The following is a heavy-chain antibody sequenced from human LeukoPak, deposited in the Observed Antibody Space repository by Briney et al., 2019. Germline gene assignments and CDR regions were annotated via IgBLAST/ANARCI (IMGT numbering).Heavy chain of an antibody. Sequence: SVKVSCKTSGGTLSTSTITWVRQAPGQGLEWVGDIVPISGTAAYAQKFEGRVTFFADESTSTVYIDLTSLISGDTAVYYCSRDESLWGQGTMVIVS. CDR1: GGTLSTST. J-gene: IGHJ3*01. CDR3: SRDESL. CDR2: IVPISGTA. V-gene: IGHV1-69*13.